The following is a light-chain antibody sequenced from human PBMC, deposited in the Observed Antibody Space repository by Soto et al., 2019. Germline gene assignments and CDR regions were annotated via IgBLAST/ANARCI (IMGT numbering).Light chain of an antibody. V-gene: IGLV1-40*01. Sequence: VLTQSPGTLSLSPGERATLSCRASQSVSSSYLAWYQQLPGTAPKLLIYGNSNRPSGVPDRFSGSKSGTSASLAITGLQAEDEADYYCQSYDSSLSGSVFGTGTKVTVL. CDR3: QSYDSSLSGSV. CDR1: QSVSSSY. CDR2: GNS. J-gene: IGLJ1*01.